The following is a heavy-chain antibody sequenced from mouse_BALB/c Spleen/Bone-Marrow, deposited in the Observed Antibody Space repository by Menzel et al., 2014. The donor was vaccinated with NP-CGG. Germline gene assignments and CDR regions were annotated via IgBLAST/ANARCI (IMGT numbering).Heavy chain of an antibody. V-gene: IGHV1-7*01. D-gene: IGHD2-4*01. CDR2: INPSTGYT. J-gene: IGHJ3*01. CDR3: ARGGDYDGWAY. Sequence: QVQLQQSGAELAKPGASVQMSCKASGYNFTSYWMHWVKQRPGQGLEWIGYINPSTGYTEYNQKFKDKATLTAGKSSSTAYMQLSSLTSEDSAGYYGARGGDYDGWAYWGQGTLVTVSA. CDR1: GYNFTSYW.